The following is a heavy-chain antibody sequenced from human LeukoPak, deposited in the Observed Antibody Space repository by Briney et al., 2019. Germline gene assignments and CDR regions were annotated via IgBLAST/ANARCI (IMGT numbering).Heavy chain of an antibody. V-gene: IGHV6-1*01. CDR3: ARKRLSADSFDI. CDR1: GDSVSSNSTA. CDR2: TYYRSKWYN. J-gene: IGHJ3*02. D-gene: IGHD4/OR15-4a*01. Sequence: SQTLSLTCATSGDSVSSNSTAWNWIRQSPSRGLEWLGRTYYRSKWYNDYTVSVKSRITFNPDTSKNQFSLHLNSVTPEDTAVYYCARKRLSADSFDIWGQGTLVTVSS.